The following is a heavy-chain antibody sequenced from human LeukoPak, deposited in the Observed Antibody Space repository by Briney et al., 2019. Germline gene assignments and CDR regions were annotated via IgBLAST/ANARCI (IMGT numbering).Heavy chain of an antibody. CDR3: AKDLIQPGHYLDY. CDR2: ISGSGAGT. V-gene: IGHV3-23*01. J-gene: IGHJ4*02. CDR1: GFTFSDYY. D-gene: IGHD2-2*01. Sequence: GGSLRLSCAASGFTFSDYYMSWIRQAPGRGLEWVSVISGSGAGTNYADSVKGRFTISRDNSKNTLYLQMNSLRAEDTALYYCAKDLIQPGHYLDYWGQGALVTVSS.